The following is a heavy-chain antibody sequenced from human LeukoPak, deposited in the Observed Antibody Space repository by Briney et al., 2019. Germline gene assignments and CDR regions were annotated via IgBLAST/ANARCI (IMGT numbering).Heavy chain of an antibody. CDR3: AKDRGSWYPHPNWFDP. Sequence: GGSLRLSCAASGFSFRDFAMTWVRQAPGKGLEWVSAISGSGGSTYYADFVKGRFTISRDNSKNTLYLQMNSLRAEDTAVYYCAKDRGSWYPHPNWFDPWGQGTLVTVSS. J-gene: IGHJ5*02. CDR1: GFSFRDFA. CDR2: ISGSGGST. V-gene: IGHV3-23*01. D-gene: IGHD6-13*01.